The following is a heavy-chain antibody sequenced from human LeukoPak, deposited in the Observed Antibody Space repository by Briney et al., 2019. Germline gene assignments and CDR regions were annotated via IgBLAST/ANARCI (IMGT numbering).Heavy chain of an antibody. CDR3: AKRSESGPF. D-gene: IGHD3-10*01. CDR2: ISYDGSNK. Sequence: AGGSLRLSCAASGFTFSSYAMHWVRQAPGKGLEWVAVISYDGSNKYYADSVKGRFTISRDNSKNTLYLQMNGLRAEDTAVYYCAKRSESGPFWGQGTLVTVSS. V-gene: IGHV3-30-3*02. J-gene: IGHJ4*02. CDR1: GFTFSSYA.